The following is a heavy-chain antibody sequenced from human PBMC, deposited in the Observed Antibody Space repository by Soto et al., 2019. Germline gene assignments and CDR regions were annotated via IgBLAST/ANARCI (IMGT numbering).Heavy chain of an antibody. Sequence: GGSLRLSCAASGFTFSSYAMSWVRQAPGKGLEWVSAISGSGGSTYNADSVKGRFTISRDNSKNTLYLQMNSLRAEDTAVYYCSSSSGDYYYYGMGVWGQGTTVTVSS. CDR1: GFTFSSYA. V-gene: IGHV3-23*01. J-gene: IGHJ6*02. CDR2: ISGSGGST. D-gene: IGHD6-6*01. CDR3: SSSSGDYYYYGMGV.